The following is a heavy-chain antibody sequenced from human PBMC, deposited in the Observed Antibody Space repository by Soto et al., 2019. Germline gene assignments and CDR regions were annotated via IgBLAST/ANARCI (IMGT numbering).Heavy chain of an antibody. D-gene: IGHD3-3*01. V-gene: IGHV4-59*08. CDR1: GGSISSYD. CDR3: ASASITIFGVVPPGGHYYYYMDV. J-gene: IGHJ6*03. Sequence: SETLSLTCTVSGGSISSYDWSWIRQPPGKGLEWIGYIYYSGSTNYNPSLKSRVTISVDTSKNQFSLKLSSVTAADTAVYYCASASITIFGVVPPGGHYYYYMDVWGKGTTVTVSS. CDR2: IYYSGST.